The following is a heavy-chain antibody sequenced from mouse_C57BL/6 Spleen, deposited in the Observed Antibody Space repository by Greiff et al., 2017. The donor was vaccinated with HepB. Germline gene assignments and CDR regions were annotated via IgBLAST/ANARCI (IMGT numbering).Heavy chain of an antibody. D-gene: IGHD1-1*01. CDR1: GYTFTDYY. Sequence: QVQLKQSGPELVKPGASVKISCKASGYTFTDYYINWVKQRPGQGLEWIGWIFPGSGSTYYNEKFKGKATLTVDKSSSTAYMLLSSLTSEDSAVYFCVRGWLTTVVFDYWGQGTTLTVSS. CDR3: VRGWLTTVVFDY. J-gene: IGHJ2*01. V-gene: IGHV1-75*01. CDR2: IFPGSGST.